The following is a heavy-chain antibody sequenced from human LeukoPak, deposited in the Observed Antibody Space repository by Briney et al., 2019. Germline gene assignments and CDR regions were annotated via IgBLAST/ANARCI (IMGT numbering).Heavy chain of an antibody. CDR2: IYDSGST. D-gene: IGHD3-3*01. J-gene: IGHJ4*02. V-gene: IGHV4-59*01. CDR3: AREFSWSGFFDY. CDR1: GVSISSYY. Sequence: SETLSLTCTVSGVSISSYYWSWIRQPPGKGLEWIGHIYDSGSTNYNPSLKSRVTISVDTSKNQFSLKLSSVTAADTAVYYCAREFSWSGFFDYWGQGTLVTVSS.